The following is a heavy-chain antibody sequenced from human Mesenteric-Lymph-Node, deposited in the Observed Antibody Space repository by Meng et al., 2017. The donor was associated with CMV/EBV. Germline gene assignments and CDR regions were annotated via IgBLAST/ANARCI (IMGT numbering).Heavy chain of an antibody. J-gene: IGHJ4*02. Sequence: CRVSGGSISSSSSYWGWVRQPPGKELAWIGSAYYSGATDYNPSLKGRVTISVDTSKKEFSLSLRSVTAADTAVYYCARHPVKRYYFDNWGQGTLVTVSS. D-gene: IGHD1-1*01. CDR1: GGSISSSSSY. CDR3: ARHPVKRYYFDN. V-gene: IGHV4-39*01. CDR2: AYYSGAT.